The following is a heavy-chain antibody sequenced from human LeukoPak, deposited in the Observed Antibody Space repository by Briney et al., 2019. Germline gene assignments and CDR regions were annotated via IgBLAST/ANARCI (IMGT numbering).Heavy chain of an antibody. J-gene: IGHJ6*02. Sequence: GGSLRLSCAASGFTFNNYAMHWVRQAPGKGLEWVTVISYDGSSEYYADSVKGRFTISRDNSKNTLYMQMNSLRAEDTAVYYCARVVATRGRYYGMDVWGQGTTVTVSS. D-gene: IGHD5-12*01. V-gene: IGHV3-30-3*01. CDR1: GFTFNNYA. CDR2: ISYDGSSE. CDR3: ARVVATRGRYYGMDV.